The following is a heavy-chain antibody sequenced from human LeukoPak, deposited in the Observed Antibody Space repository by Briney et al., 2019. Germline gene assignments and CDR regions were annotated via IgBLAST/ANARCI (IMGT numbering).Heavy chain of an antibody. V-gene: IGHV4-4*07. CDR2: IYLSGLSTSGST. Sequence: TSETLSLTCTVAGGSLNNYHWTWIRQPAGKGLEWIGRIYLSGLSTSGSTNYNPSLSSRVTMSLDTSKKQFFLNLTSVTAADTAVYYCTRGYFDNSGHNSYAPWGQGTLVTVSS. D-gene: IGHD3-22*01. J-gene: IGHJ5*02. CDR1: GGSLNNYH. CDR3: TRGYFDNSGHNSYAP.